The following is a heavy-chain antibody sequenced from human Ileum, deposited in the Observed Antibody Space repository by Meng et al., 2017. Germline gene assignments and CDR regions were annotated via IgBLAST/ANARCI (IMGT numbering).Heavy chain of an antibody. D-gene: IGHD6-19*01. CDR3: AGVGMGPYSSGWPNLGTD. V-gene: IGHV1-69*13. Sequence: SSAKVSCKASGGTFSSYAISWVRQAPGQGLEWMGGIIPIFGTANYAQKFQGRVTITADESTSTAYMELSSRRSEDTAVYYCAGVGMGPYSSGWPNLGTDWGQGTLVTVSS. CDR2: IIPIFGTA. J-gene: IGHJ4*02. CDR1: GGTFSSYA.